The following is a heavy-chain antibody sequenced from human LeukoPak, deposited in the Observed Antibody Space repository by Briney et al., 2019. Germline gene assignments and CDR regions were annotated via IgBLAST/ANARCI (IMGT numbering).Heavy chain of an antibody. CDR1: GFTVSSNY. Sequence: GGSLRLSCAASGFTVSSNYMSWVRQAPGKGLEWVSVIYSGGSTYYADSVKGRFTISRDNSKNTLYLQMNNLRAEDTAVYYCAREKYQLLGGFDPWGQGTLVTVSS. V-gene: IGHV3-66*01. D-gene: IGHD2-2*01. CDR2: IYSGGST. CDR3: AREKYQLLGGFDP. J-gene: IGHJ5*02.